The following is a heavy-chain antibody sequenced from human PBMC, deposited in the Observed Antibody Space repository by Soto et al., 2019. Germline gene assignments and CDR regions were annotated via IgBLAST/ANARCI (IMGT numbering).Heavy chain of an antibody. J-gene: IGHJ6*02. CDR2: IWYDGSNK. CDR3: AKSSSPGGYYYYGMDV. V-gene: IGHV3-33*06. D-gene: IGHD6-6*01. Sequence: GGSLRLSCAASGFTFSSYGMHWVRQAPGKGLGWVAVIWYDGSNKYYADSVKGRFTISRDNSKNTLYLQMNSLRAEDTAVYYCAKSSSPGGYYYYGMDVWGQGTTVTVSS. CDR1: GFTFSSYG.